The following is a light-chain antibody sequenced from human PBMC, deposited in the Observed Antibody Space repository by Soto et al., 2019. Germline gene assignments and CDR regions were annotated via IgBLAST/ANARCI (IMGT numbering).Light chain of an antibody. Sequence: EMVLTQSPGTLSLSPGERATLSCRASQSVSRNYLAWYQQKPGQAPRLLIYGAANRVTGIPDRFRGSGSGTDFTLTISRLEPEDFAVYFCQHYGSAPPEVYTFGQGTKLEIK. V-gene: IGKV3-20*01. J-gene: IGKJ2*01. CDR3: QHYGSAPPEVYT. CDR2: GAA. CDR1: QSVSRNY.